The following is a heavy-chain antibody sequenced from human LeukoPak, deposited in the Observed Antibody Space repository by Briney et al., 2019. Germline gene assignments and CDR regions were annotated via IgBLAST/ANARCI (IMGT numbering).Heavy chain of an antibody. V-gene: IGHV3-33*05. CDR3: ARHIGVSSTNHFDY. CDR1: GFTFSSYG. J-gene: IGHJ4*02. D-gene: IGHD2-2*01. CDR2: ISYDGSNK. Sequence: PGGSLRLSCAASGFTFSSYGMHWVRQAPGKGLEGVAVISYDGSNKYYADSVKGRFTISRDNSKNTLYLQVNSLRVEDTAVYYCARHIGVSSTNHFDYWGQGTLVTVSS.